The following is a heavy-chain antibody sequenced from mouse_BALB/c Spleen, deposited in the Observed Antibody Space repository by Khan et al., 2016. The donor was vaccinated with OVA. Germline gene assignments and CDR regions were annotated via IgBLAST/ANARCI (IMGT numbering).Heavy chain of an antibody. V-gene: IGHV1S56*01. CDR2: IYPGNVNT. Sequence: VQLQESGPELVKPRASVRISCKASGYTFTSYYIHWVKQRPGQGLEWIGWIYPGNVNTEYNERFTGKATLTADKSSNTAYMQLSSLTSEDSADYFCARAGYGSFVYWGQGTLVTVSA. CDR1: GYTFTSYY. D-gene: IGHD2-10*02. J-gene: IGHJ3*01. CDR3: ARAGYGSFVY.